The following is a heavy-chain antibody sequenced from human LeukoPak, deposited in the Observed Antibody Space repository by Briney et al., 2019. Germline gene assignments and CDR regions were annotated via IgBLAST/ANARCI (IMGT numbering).Heavy chain of an antibody. V-gene: IGHV3-33*06. CDR3: AKANSGYVLVFDY. Sequence: GGSLRLSCAASGFTFSSYGMHWVRQAPGKGLEWVAVIWYDGSNKYYADSVKGRFTISRDNFKNTLYLQMNSLRAEDTAVYYCAKANSGYVLVFDYWGQGTLVTVSS. J-gene: IGHJ4*02. CDR2: IWYDGSNK. CDR1: GFTFSSYG. D-gene: IGHD5-12*01.